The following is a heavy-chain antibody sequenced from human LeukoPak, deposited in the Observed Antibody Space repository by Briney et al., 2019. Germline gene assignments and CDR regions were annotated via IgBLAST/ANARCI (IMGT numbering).Heavy chain of an antibody. CDR3: ARDFSALLGIGD. CDR2: ISYDGSNK. CDR1: GFTFSSYG. J-gene: IGHJ4*02. D-gene: IGHD3-16*01. Sequence: GGSLRLSCAASGFTFSSYGMHWVRQAPGKGLEWVAVISYDGSNKYYADSVKGRFTISRDNSKNTLYLQMNSLRAEDTAVYYCARDFSALLGIGDWGQGTLVTVSS. V-gene: IGHV3-30*03.